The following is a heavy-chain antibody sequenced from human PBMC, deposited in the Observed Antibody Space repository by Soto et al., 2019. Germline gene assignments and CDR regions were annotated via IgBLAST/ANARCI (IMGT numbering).Heavy chain of an antibody. CDR2: IYYSGST. J-gene: IGHJ3*02. Sequence: SETLSLTCTVSGGSISSYYWSWIRQPPGKGLEWIGYIYYSGSTNYNPSLKSRVTISVDTSKNQFSLKLSSVTAADTAVYYCARLLPGYSSGWGLTGIPRGAFDIWGQGTMVTVSS. V-gene: IGHV4-59*08. CDR3: ARLLPGYSSGWGLTGIPRGAFDI. CDR1: GGSISSYY. D-gene: IGHD6-19*01.